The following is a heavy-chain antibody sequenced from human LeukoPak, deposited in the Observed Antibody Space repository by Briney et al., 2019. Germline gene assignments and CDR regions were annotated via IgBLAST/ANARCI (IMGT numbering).Heavy chain of an antibody. CDR2: IVVGSGNT. J-gene: IGHJ4*02. Sequence: GASVKVSCKASGFTFTSSAMQWVRQARGQRLEWIGWIVVGSGNTNYAQKFQERVTITRDMSTSTAYMELSSLRSEDTAVYYCAAAFYSSGWYTGGGDYWGQGTLVTVSS. D-gene: IGHD6-19*01. V-gene: IGHV1-58*02. CDR1: GFTFTSSA. CDR3: AAAFYSSGWYTGGGDY.